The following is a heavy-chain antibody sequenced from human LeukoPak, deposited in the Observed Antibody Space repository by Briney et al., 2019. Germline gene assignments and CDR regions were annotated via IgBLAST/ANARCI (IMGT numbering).Heavy chain of an antibody. D-gene: IGHD5-18*01. V-gene: IGHV1-18*01. Sequence: AVTVSFKASGYTFTIYGISWVRQAPGQGLEWMGWISAYNGNTNYAQKLQGRVTITTDTSTSTAYMELRSLRSDDTAVYYCARRGYSYGMMPDDYWGQGTLVTVSS. CDR2: ISAYNGNT. J-gene: IGHJ4*02. CDR1: GYTFTIYG. CDR3: ARRGYSYGMMPDDY.